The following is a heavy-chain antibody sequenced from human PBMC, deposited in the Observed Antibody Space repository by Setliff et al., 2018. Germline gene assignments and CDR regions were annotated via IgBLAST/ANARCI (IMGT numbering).Heavy chain of an antibody. J-gene: IGHJ6*03. Sequence: SETLSLTCTVSGGSISSGSYYWSWIRQPAGKGLEWIGYIHYTGSTNYNPSLETRVTISLDTSKNEFSLKLNSVTAADMAVYYCAREQWLDPPGYYYMDVWAKGTTVTVSS. CDR3: AREQWLDPPGYYYMDV. CDR2: IHYTGST. D-gene: IGHD6-19*01. V-gene: IGHV4-61*10. CDR1: GGSISSGSYY.